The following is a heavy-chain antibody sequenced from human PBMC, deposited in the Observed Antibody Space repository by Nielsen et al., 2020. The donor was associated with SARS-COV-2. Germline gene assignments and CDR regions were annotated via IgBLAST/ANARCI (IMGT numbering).Heavy chain of an antibody. J-gene: IGHJ4*02. Sequence: SCAGSGFTFSRHVMHWVRQAPGKGLEWVAIISFDGSEKFYAGSVKGRFIISRDNSNATVFLQMNSVGGEDTAMYYCATRSSTWGPLDHWGQGILVTVSS. CDR2: ISFDGSEK. CDR1: GFTFSRHV. CDR3: ATRSSTWGPLDH. V-gene: IGHV3-30-3*01. D-gene: IGHD6-13*01.